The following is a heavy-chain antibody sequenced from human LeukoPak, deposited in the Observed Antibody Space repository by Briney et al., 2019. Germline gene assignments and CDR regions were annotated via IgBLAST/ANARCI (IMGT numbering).Heavy chain of an antibody. D-gene: IGHD6-19*01. CDR2: IIPIFGTA. Sequence: SVKVSCKASGGTFSSYAISWVRQAPGQGLEWMGGIIPIFGTANYAQKFQGRVTITADESTSTAYMELSSLRSEDTAVYYCARDRGLYSSGWYAFDIWGQGTMVTVSS. J-gene: IGHJ3*02. CDR1: GGTFSSYA. V-gene: IGHV1-69*13. CDR3: ARDRGLYSSGWYAFDI.